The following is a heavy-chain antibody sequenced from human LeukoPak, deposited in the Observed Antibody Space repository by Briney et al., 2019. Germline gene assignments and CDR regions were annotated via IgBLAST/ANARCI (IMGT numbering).Heavy chain of an antibody. J-gene: IGHJ5*02. V-gene: IGHV4-59*08. Sequence: SETLSLTCTVSGGSISSYYWSWIRQPPGKGLEWIGYIYYSGSTNYNPSLKSRVTISVDTSKNQLSLKLSSVTAADTAVYYCARHGYIEGNWFDPWGQGTLVTVSS. CDR2: IYYSGST. D-gene: IGHD2-2*02. CDR1: GGSISSYY. CDR3: ARHGYIEGNWFDP.